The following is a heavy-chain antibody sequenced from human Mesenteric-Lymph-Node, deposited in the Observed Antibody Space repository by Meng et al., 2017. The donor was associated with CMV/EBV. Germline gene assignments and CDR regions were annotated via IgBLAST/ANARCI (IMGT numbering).Heavy chain of an antibody. J-gene: IGHJ5*01. Sequence: FVSGPYDWSWIRQPPGKGLEWIGYVYYSGHTNYNPSLKSRVAMSVDTSKNQFSLKLTSVTAADTAVYYCARIPVRDYNFWRVLDSWGQGTLVTVSS. D-gene: IGHD3-3*01. CDR3: ARIPVRDYNFWRVLDS. CDR2: VYYSGHT. CDR1: FVSGPYD. V-gene: IGHV4-61*01.